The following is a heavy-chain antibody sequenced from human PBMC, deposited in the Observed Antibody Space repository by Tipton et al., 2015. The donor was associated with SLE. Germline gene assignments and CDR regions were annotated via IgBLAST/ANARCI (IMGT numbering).Heavy chain of an antibody. CDR2: IRYDGSNK. Sequence: GSLRLSCAASGFTFSSYGMHWVRQAPGKGLEWVAFIRYDGSNKYYADSVKGRFTISRDNSKNTLYLQMNSLRAEDTAVYHCAKSFGSSWDRSDYWGQGTLVTVSS. V-gene: IGHV3-30*02. CDR1: GFTFSSYG. J-gene: IGHJ4*02. D-gene: IGHD6-13*01. CDR3: AKSFGSSWDRSDY.